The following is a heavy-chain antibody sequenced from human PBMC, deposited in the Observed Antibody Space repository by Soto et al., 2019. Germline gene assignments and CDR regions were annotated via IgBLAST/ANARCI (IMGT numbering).Heavy chain of an antibody. CDR3: AKAYYYVSSGYPSPFDY. V-gene: IGHV3-23*01. J-gene: IGHJ4*02. D-gene: IGHD3-22*01. Sequence: GGSLRLSCAASGFTFSSYAMSWVRQAPGKGLEWVSSIGGSGASTYYADSVKGRFTISRDNSKNTLYLQMNSLRAEDTAVYYCAKAYYYVSSGYPSPFDYWGQGTLVTVSS. CDR2: IGGSGAST. CDR1: GFTFSSYA.